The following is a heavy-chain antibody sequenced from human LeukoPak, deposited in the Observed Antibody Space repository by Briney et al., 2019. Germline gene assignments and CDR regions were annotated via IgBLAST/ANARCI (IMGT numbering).Heavy chain of an antibody. CDR3: ARRGYCSSTSCYEYWFDP. CDR1: GGSISSSSYY. D-gene: IGHD2-2*01. Sequence: SEALSLTCTVSGGSISSSSYYWGWIRQPPGKGLEWIGIIYYSGSTYYKPSLKSQLTISVDTSKNQFSLKLSSVTATDTAVYYCARRGYCSSTSCYEYWFDPWGQGTLVTVSS. CDR2: IYYSGST. J-gene: IGHJ5*02. V-gene: IGHV4-39*01.